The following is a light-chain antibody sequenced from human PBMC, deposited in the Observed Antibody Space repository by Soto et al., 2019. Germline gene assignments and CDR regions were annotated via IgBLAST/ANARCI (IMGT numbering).Light chain of an antibody. J-gene: IGKJ1*01. V-gene: IGKV1-39*01. CDR3: QQSNSLWT. CDR1: RSVSSY. CDR2: AAS. Sequence: DIQMTQSPSSLSASVGDRVTITCRANRSVSSYLNWYQQKPGKAPKLLIYAASSLQSGVPSRFSGSGSGTDFTLTISSLQPEDFASYCCQQSNSLWTFGQGTKVEIK.